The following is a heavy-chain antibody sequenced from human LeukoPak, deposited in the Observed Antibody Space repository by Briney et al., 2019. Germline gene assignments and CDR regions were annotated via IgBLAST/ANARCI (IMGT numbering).Heavy chain of an antibody. CDR2: IIPILGIA. J-gene: IGHJ4*02. V-gene: IGHV1-69*04. CDR3: ARGGTKQGYCGGDCYPY. D-gene: IGHD2-21*02. Sequence: SVKVSCKACRGTYSSYAISWVRQAPGQGLEWMGRIIPILGIANYAQKFQGRVTITADKSTSTAYMELSSLRSEDTAVYYCARGGTKQGYCGGDCYPYWGQGTLVTVSS. CDR1: RGTYSSYA.